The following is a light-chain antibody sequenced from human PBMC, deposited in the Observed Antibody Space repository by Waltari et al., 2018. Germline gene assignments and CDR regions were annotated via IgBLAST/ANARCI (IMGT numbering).Light chain of an antibody. CDR3: HVWHPHVEPGV. CDR1: NIGTYS. J-gene: IGLJ1*01. V-gene: IGLV3-21*04. CDR2: YDR. Sequence: SYVVTQPPSVSVAPGETATITCGGDNIGTYSFHWYQQKAGQAPVLVIFYDRDRPSGIPDRFSGSNSGNTATLTISRVEAGDEARYYCHVWHPHVEPGVFGTGTEVTVL.